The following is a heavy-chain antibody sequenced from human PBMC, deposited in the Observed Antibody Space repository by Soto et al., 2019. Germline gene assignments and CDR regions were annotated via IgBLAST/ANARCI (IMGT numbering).Heavy chain of an antibody. D-gene: IGHD5-18*01. CDR2: INPSGGST. CDR3: ARDARDGYSYGYGYYYYYGMDV. V-gene: IGHV1-46*01. CDR1: GYTFTSYY. Sequence: GASVKVSCKASGYTFTSYYMHWVRQAPGQGLEWMGIINPSGGSTSYAQKFQGRVTMTRDTSTSTVYMELSSLRSEDTAVYYCARDARDGYSYGYGYYYYYGMDVWGQGTTVTVSS. J-gene: IGHJ6*02.